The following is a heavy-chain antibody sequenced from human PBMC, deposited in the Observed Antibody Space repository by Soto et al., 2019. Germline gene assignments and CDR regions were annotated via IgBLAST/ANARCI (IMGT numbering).Heavy chain of an antibody. J-gene: IGHJ6*02. Sequence: QVQLVESGGGVVQPGRSLRLSCAASGFTFSSYGMHWVRQAPGKGLEWVAVIWYDGSNKYYADSVKGRFTISRDNSKNTLYLQRNGLGAEDTAVYYWARDRESSSEYRPCYYGYGMDVWGQGTTVTVSS. CDR3: ARDRESSSEYRPCYYGYGMDV. CDR1: GFTFSSYG. D-gene: IGHD6-13*01. V-gene: IGHV3-33*01. CDR2: IWYDGSNK.